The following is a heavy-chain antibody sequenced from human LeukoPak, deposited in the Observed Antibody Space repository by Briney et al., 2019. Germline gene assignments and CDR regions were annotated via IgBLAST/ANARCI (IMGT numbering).Heavy chain of an antibody. V-gene: IGHV1-2*02. Sequence: ASVKVSCRASGYTFSGYFMHWVRQAPGQGLEWMGWIYPNSGSTKYAQKFQGRVTMTRDTSISTIYMELSSLRSDDTAVYYCARFSGSSNFDYWGQGTLVTVPS. D-gene: IGHD1-26*01. CDR1: GYTFSGYF. J-gene: IGHJ4*02. CDR2: IYPNSGST. CDR3: ARFSGSSNFDY.